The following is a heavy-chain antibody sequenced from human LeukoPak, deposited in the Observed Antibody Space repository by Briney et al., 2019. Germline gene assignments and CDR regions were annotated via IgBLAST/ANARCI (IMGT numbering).Heavy chain of an antibody. J-gene: IGHJ6*02. CDR2: ISAYNGNT. CDR1: GYTFTSYG. D-gene: IGHD6-13*01. V-gene: IGHV1-18*01. CDR3: ARDRRYSGSWCGRLSYYYYGMDV. Sequence: ASVKVSCKASGYTFTSYGISWVRQAPGQGLEWMGWISAYNGNTNYAQKLQGRVTMTTDTSTSTAYMELRSLRSDATAVYYCARDRRYSGSWCGRLSYYYYGMDVWGQGTTVTVSS.